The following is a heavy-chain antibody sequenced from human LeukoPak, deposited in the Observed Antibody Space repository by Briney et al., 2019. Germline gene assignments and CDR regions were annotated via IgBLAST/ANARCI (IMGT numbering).Heavy chain of an antibody. CDR1: GFTFSSYW. J-gene: IGHJ3*02. V-gene: IGHV3-74*01. CDR2: IKSDGSST. Sequence: GGSLRLSCAASGFTFSSYWMHWVRQAPGKGLVWVSRIKSDGSSTNYADSVKGRFIISRDNAKNTLYLQMNSLRAEDTAVYYCARVGAATYAFDIWDQGTMVTVSS. D-gene: IGHD3-16*01. CDR3: ARVGAATYAFDI.